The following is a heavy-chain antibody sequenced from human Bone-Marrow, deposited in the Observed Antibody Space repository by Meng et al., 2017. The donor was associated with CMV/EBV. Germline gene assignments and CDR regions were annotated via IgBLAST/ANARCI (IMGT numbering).Heavy chain of an antibody. CDR3: AKADGYRYGNYYYYGMDV. Sequence: SVKVSCKASGGTFSSYTISWVRQAPGQGLEWMGRIIPILGIANYAQKFQGRVTITADKSTSTAYMELNSLRAEDTAVYYCAKADGYRYGNYYYYGMDVWGQGTTVTVSS. D-gene: IGHD5-18*01. CDR2: IIPILGIA. J-gene: IGHJ6*02. V-gene: IGHV1-69*02. CDR1: GGTFSSYT.